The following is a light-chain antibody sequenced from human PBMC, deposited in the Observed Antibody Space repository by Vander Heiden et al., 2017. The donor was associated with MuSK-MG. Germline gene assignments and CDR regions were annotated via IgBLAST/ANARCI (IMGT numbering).Light chain of an antibody. J-gene: IGKJ2*01. CDR1: QSISRY. Sequence: DIQMTQSPPSLSASVGDRVTITCRASQSISRYLNWYLQKPGTAPKLLIFAASSLQGGVPSRFSGGGSGTDFTLTISSLQPEDFATYYCQQSDSAPYTFGQGTKLEIK. CDR2: AAS. CDR3: QQSDSAPYT. V-gene: IGKV1-39*01.